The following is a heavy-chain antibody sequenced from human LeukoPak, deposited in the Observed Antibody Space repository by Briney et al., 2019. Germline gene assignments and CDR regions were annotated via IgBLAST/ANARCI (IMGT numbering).Heavy chain of an antibody. J-gene: IGHJ6*03. V-gene: IGHV1-8*03. Sequence: ASVKVSCKASGYTFTSYDINWVRQATGQGLEWMGWMNPNSGNTGYAQKFQGRVTITRNTSISTAYMELSSLRSEDTAVYYCARGQRDWNDRSKYYYYYMDVWGKGTTVTVSS. D-gene: IGHD1-1*01. CDR3: ARGQRDWNDRSKYYYYYMDV. CDR1: GYTFTSYD. CDR2: MNPNSGNT.